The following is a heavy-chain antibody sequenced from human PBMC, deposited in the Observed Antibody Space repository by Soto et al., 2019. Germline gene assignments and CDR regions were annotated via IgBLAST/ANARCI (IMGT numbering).Heavy chain of an antibody. CDR1: GFTFSNSW. CDR2: INNVGSNT. J-gene: IGHJ6*02. Sequence: GGSLRLSCRASGFTFSNSWMHWVRHAPGKGLVWVSRINNVGSNTAYADSVKGRFTISRDNAENTLYMQMNFLRVEDTAVYYCARDEGGPDVWGQGTTVTVSS. V-gene: IGHV3-74*01. CDR3: ARDEGGPDV.